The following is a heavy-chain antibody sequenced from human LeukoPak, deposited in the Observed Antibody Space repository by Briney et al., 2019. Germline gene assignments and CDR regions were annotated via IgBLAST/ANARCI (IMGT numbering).Heavy chain of an antibody. J-gene: IGHJ3*02. CDR2: IYTRGST. CDR3: ARGRYCSADICSGGDAFDI. CDR1: GGSVNNYY. V-gene: IGHV4-4*07. D-gene: IGHD2-15*01. Sequence: SETLSLTCTVSGGSVNNYYWSWIRQPAGKGLEWIGRIYTRGSTNYNPSLKSRVTMSVDTSKNHFSLKLSSVTAADTAVYYCARGRYCSADICSGGDAFDIWGQGTMLSVSS.